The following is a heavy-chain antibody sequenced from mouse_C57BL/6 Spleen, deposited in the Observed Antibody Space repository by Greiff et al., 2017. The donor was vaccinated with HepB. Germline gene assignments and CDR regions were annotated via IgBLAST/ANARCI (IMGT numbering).Heavy chain of an antibody. D-gene: IGHD1-1*01. CDR1: GYTFTGYW. Sequence: VQLQQSGAELMKPGASVKLSCKATGYTFTGYWIEWVKQRPGHGLEWIGEILPGSGSTNYNEKFKGKATFTADTSSNTAYMQLSSLTTEDSAIYYCARGGYYYGSSYPYFDVWGTGTTVTVSS. CDR2: ILPGSGST. V-gene: IGHV1-9*01. J-gene: IGHJ1*03. CDR3: ARGGYYYGSSYPYFDV.